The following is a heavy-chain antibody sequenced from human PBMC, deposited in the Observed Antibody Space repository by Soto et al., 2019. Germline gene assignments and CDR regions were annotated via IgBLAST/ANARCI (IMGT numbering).Heavy chain of an antibody. Sequence: GGSLRLSCAASGFTFSSYWMSWVRQAPGKGLEWVANIKPDGSEKYYVDSVKGRFTIARDNARNSLNLLVNSLRAEDTAIYFCARDNGWNYFAYCGQGTLVPVSS. V-gene: IGHV3-7*01. CDR3: ARDNGWNYFAY. CDR2: IKPDGSEK. J-gene: IGHJ4*02. CDR1: GFTFSSYW. D-gene: IGHD6-19*01.